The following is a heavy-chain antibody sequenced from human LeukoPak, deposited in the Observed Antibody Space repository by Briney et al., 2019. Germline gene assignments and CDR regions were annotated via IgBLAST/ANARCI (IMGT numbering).Heavy chain of an antibody. CDR2: ISTSGST. CDR3: ARAGVGRQSAYDWLYPYYYNLGV. J-gene: IGHJ6*04. V-gene: IGHV4-61*02. CDR1: SGSVTRGAYY. Sequence: SETLSLTCTVSSGSVTRGAYYWTWVRQPAGKGLEWIGRISTSGSTKYSPSLKSRVTISLDTSKNQFSLKLSSVTAADTAVYYCARAGVGRQSAYDWLYPYYYNLGVWGKGTTVTVSS. D-gene: IGHD5-12*01.